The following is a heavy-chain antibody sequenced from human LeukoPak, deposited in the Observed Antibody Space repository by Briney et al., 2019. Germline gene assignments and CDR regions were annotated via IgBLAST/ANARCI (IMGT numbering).Heavy chain of an antibody. CDR2: INHSGST. CDR3: ARVTSGVVRGVFRY. D-gene: IGHD3-10*01. CDR1: GGSFSGYY. Sequence: SETLSLTCAVYGGSFSGYYWSWIRQPPGKGLEWIGEINHSGSTNYNPSLKSRVTISVDTSKNQFSLKLSSVTAADTAVYYCARVTSGVVRGVFRYWGQGTLVTVSS. V-gene: IGHV4-34*01. J-gene: IGHJ4*02.